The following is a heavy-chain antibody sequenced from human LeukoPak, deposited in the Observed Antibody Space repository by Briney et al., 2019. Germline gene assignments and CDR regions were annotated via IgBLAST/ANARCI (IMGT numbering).Heavy chain of an antibody. CDR1: GGTFSSYA. V-gene: IGHV1-69*04. D-gene: IGHD3-22*01. CDR3: ARGVFSYYYDSSGYYQRAYYFDY. CDR2: IIPTLGIA. J-gene: IGHJ4*02. Sequence: ASVKVSCKASGGTFSSYAISWVRQAPGQGLEWMGRIIPTLGIANYAQKFQGRVTITADKSTSTAYMELSSLRSEDTAVYYCARGVFSYYYDSSGYYQRAYYFDYWGQGTLVTVSS.